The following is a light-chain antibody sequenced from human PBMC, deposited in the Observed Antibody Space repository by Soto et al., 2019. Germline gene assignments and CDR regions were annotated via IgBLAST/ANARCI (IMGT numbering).Light chain of an antibody. Sequence: EIVLTQSPGTLSLSPGERATLSCRASQSVSSSYLAWYQQKPGQAPRLLFYGASSRATGIPDRFSGSGSGTDFTLTSNILEPEDFAVYYCQHYGSSPPSYTFGQGTKLEIK. J-gene: IGKJ2*01. CDR2: GAS. CDR1: QSVSSSY. CDR3: QHYGSSPPSYT. V-gene: IGKV3-20*01.